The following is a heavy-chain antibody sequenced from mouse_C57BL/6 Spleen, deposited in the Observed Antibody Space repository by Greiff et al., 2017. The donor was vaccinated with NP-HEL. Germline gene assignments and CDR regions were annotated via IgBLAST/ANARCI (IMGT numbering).Heavy chain of an antibody. D-gene: IGHD1-1*01. V-gene: IGHV5-17*01. Sequence: EVQLVESGGGLVKPGGSLKLSCAASGFTFSDYGMHWVRQAPEKGLEWVAYISSGSSTIYYADTVKGRFTISRDNAKNTLFLQMTSLRSEDTAMYYCARGSYGSSPAWFAYWGQGTLVTVSA. CDR1: GFTFSDYG. CDR3: ARGSYGSSPAWFAY. J-gene: IGHJ3*01. CDR2: ISSGSSTI.